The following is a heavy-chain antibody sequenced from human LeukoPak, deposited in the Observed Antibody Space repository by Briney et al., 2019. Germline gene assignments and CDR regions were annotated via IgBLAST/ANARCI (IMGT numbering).Heavy chain of an antibody. Sequence: GGSLRLSCAVSGFTFSSYSMNWVRQAPGKGLEWVSSISSSSSYIYYADSVKGRFTISRDNAKNSLYLQMNSLRAEDTAVYYCAREQGITGTVRSDYWGQGTLVTVSS. J-gene: IGHJ4*02. CDR1: GFTFSSYS. CDR2: ISSSSSYI. CDR3: AREQGITGTVRSDY. D-gene: IGHD1-20*01. V-gene: IGHV3-21*01.